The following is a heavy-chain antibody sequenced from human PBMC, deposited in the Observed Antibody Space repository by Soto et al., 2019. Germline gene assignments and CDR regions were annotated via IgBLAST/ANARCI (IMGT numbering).Heavy chain of an antibody. CDR2: IRSKANSYAT. V-gene: IGHV3-73*02. Sequence: EVQLVESGGGLVQPGGSLKLSCAASGFTFSGSAMHWVRQASGKGLEWVGRIRSKANSYATAYAASVKGRFTISRDDSKNTAYLQMNSLKTEDTAVYYCNRSIYDILPGYVSWGQGTLVTVSS. D-gene: IGHD3-9*01. CDR3: NRSIYDILPGYVS. J-gene: IGHJ5*02. CDR1: GFTFSGSA.